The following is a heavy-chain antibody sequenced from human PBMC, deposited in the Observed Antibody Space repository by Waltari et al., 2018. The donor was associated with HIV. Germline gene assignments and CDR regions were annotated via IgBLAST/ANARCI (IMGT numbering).Heavy chain of an antibody. CDR3: ARDYCSSTSCTVDY. CDR2: ISSSSTTI. D-gene: IGHD2-2*01. V-gene: IGHV3-48*01. J-gene: IGHJ4*02. Sequence: LRLSCAASGFIFRTYSMNWVRQAPGKGLEWVSHISSSSTTIYYADSVKGRFTISRDNAKNSLYLQMNSLRAEDTAVYYCARDYCSSTSCTVDYWGQGTLVTVSS. CDR1: GFIFRTYS.